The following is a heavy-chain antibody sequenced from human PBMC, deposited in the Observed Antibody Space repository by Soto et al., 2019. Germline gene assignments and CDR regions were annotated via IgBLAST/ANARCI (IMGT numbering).Heavy chain of an antibody. V-gene: IGHV6-1*01. D-gene: IGHD5-12*01. Sequence: QVQLQLSGPGLMKPSQTLSLTCAISGDSVSSNCAGWNWVRQTPSRGLEWLGRTYYKYKWFNNYSVSVKSRQTITTDTSQIKFTLQLVAVTPEDTAVYYCARGSWDDISGHYYMDVWGKGTTVTVSS. CDR2: TYYKYKWFN. J-gene: IGHJ6*03. CDR3: ARGSWDDISGHYYMDV. CDR1: GDSVSSNCAG.